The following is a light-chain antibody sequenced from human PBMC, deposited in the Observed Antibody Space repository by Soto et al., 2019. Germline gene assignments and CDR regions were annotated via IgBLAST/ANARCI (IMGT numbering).Light chain of an antibody. V-gene: IGKV3-11*01. CDR1: QSVSSY. CDR2: DAS. J-gene: IGKJ2*01. Sequence: EIVLTQSPATLSLSPGERATLSCRASQSVSSYLAWYQQKPGQAPRLLIYDASNRATGIPARFSGSGSGTDFSLNISRLEPEDFAVYYCHQYDNAPQTYGQGTKVEIK. CDR3: HQYDNAPQT.